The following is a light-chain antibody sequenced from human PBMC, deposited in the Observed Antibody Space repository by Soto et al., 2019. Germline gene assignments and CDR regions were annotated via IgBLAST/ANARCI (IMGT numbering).Light chain of an antibody. J-gene: IGKJ5*01. CDR2: DAS. Sequence: DIQLTQTPSTLSASVGDEFTITCRASQTISRWLAWYQQKPWRAPKLLIYDASTLESGVPSRFSGSGSETEFTLNISRLQTDDFATYFCHSRAFGQGTRLEIK. CDR3: HSRA. V-gene: IGKV1-5*01. CDR1: QTISRW.